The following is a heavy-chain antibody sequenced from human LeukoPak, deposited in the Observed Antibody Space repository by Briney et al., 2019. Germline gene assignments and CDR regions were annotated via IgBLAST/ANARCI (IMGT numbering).Heavy chain of an antibody. CDR1: GNTFSGYY. J-gene: IGHJ4*02. D-gene: IGHD2-15*01. CDR3: AREDCSGGSCYSAFDY. V-gene: IGHV1-2*02. CDR2: INPNSGGT. Sequence: ASVKVSCKASGNTFSGYYMHWVRQAPGQGLERMGWINPNSGGTNYAQKFQGRVTMTRDTSISTAYMELSRLRSDDTAVYYCAREDCSGGSCYSAFDYWGQGTLVTVSS.